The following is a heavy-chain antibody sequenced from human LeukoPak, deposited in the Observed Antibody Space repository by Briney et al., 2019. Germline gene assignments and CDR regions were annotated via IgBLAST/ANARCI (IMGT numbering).Heavy chain of an antibody. D-gene: IGHD1-26*01. CDR2: ISTSSSTI. CDR1: GFTFSSYT. Sequence: SGGSLRLSCAASGFTFSSYTMKWVRQAPGKGLEWVSHISTSSSTIYYADSVKGRFTISRDNAKNSLYLQMNSLRDEDTAMYYCAKDRTVGASYWYFDLWGRGTLVTVSS. V-gene: IGHV3-48*02. J-gene: IGHJ2*01. CDR3: AKDRTVGASYWYFDL.